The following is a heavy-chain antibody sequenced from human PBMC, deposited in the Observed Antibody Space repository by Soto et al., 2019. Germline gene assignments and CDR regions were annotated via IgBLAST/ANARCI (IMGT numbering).Heavy chain of an antibody. Sequence: PXESLKISCQGSGYSFSNYWIAWVRQMPGKGLEWVGVIYPGDSDTRYSPSFRGQVTISADKSISHVYLQWSSLKASDTAMYYCARNRLRQYYYGMDVWGQGPTVTVSS. J-gene: IGHJ6*02. D-gene: IGHD3-10*01. V-gene: IGHV5-51*01. CDR3: ARNRLRQYYYGMDV. CDR2: IYPGDSDT. CDR1: GYSFSNYW.